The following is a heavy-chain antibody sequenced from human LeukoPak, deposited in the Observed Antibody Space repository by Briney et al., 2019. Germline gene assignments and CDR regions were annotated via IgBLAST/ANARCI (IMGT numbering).Heavy chain of an antibody. CDR2: INPNSGGT. D-gene: IGHD4-17*01. V-gene: IGHV1-2*02. Sequence: ASVKVSCKASGYTFTGYYMHWVRQAPGQGLEWMGWINPNSGGTNYAQKFQGRVTITTDESTSTAYMELSSLRSEDTAVYYCARRPEEVTTDAFDIWGQGTMVTVSS. J-gene: IGHJ3*02. CDR3: ARRPEEVTTDAFDI. CDR1: GYTFTGYY.